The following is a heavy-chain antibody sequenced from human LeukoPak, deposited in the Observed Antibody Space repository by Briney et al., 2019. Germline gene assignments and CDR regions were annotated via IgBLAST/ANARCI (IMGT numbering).Heavy chain of an antibody. J-gene: IGHJ4*02. CDR1: GFTFSSYA. Sequence: GGSLRLSCAASGFTFSSYAMNWVRQAPGKGLGWVSAISGSGGGTYYSDSVKGRFTISRDNSENTLYLQMNSLRAEDTAVYYCAKEADTIIVLKRYLDYWGQGTLVTVSS. CDR2: ISGSGGGT. D-gene: IGHD3-22*01. CDR3: AKEADTIIVLKRYLDY. V-gene: IGHV3-23*01.